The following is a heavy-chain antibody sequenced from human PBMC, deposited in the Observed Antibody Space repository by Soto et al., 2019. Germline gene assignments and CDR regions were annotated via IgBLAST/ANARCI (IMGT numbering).Heavy chain of an antibody. Sequence: ASVKVSCKASGYTFTSYGISWVRQAPGQGLEWMGWISAYNGNTNYAQKLQGRVTMTTDTSTSTAYMELRSLRSDDTAVYYCARGIRITMVRGVISNSFDYWGQGTLVTVSS. J-gene: IGHJ4*02. CDR1: GYTFTSYG. CDR2: ISAYNGNT. D-gene: IGHD3-10*01. CDR3: ARGIRITMVRGVISNSFDY. V-gene: IGHV1-18*01.